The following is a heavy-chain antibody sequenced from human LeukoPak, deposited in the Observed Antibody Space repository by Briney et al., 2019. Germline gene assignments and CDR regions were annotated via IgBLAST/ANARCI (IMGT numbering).Heavy chain of an antibody. D-gene: IGHD2-2*01. Sequence: PGGSLRLSCAASGFTFSSYAMSWVRQAPGKGLEWVSGITPSGGLTTYAESVKGRFTSSRDNAKNTLYLQMNTLRADDTAVYYCATHGRYCSSAACPGDFWGQGTLVTVSS. J-gene: IGHJ4*02. CDR2: ITPSGGLT. V-gene: IGHV3-23*01. CDR3: ATHGRYCSSAACPGDF. CDR1: GFTFSSYA.